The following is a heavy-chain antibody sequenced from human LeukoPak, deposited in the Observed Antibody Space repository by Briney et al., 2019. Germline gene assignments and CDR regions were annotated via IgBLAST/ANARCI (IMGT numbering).Heavy chain of an antibody. CDR3: AKESGLSGSYYRAFDY. Sequence: GGSLRLSCATSGFTFSTYVMHWVRQAPGKGLEWVAVMSYDGSNKYYVDSVKGRFTISRDNSKNTVYLQMNSLRAEDTAVYYCAKESGLSGSYYRAFDYWGQGTLVTVSS. CDR1: GFTFSTYV. J-gene: IGHJ4*02. D-gene: IGHD1-26*01. V-gene: IGHV3-30*18. CDR2: MSYDGSNK.